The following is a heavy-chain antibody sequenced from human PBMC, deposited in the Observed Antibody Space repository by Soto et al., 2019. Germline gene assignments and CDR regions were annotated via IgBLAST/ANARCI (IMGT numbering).Heavy chain of an antibody. CDR1: EYSFSTYW. CDR2: IYPGDSDT. J-gene: IGHJ6*02. V-gene: IGHV5-51*01. CDR3: ARQIRHYHSWSNTYYYYGLAV. D-gene: IGHD3-3*01. Sequence: GESLKISCKGSEYSFSTYWIAWVRQMPGKGLEWMGIIYPGDSDTRYSPSFQGQVTISADKSISTAHLQWSSLKASDTAMYYCARQIRHYHSWSNTYYYYGLAVWGQGTRVTVSS.